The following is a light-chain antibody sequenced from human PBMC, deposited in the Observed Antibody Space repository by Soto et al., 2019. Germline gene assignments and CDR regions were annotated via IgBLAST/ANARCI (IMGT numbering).Light chain of an antibody. Sequence: QSVLTQPPSVSGAPGQRVTISCTGSSSNIGAGYDVHWYQQLPGTAPKLLIYGNINRPSGVPDRFSGSQSGTSASLAIPGLQAEDETDYYCQSYDSSLIYVFGTGTKLTVL. J-gene: IGLJ1*01. V-gene: IGLV1-40*01. CDR2: GNI. CDR1: SSNIGAGYD. CDR3: QSYDSSLIYV.